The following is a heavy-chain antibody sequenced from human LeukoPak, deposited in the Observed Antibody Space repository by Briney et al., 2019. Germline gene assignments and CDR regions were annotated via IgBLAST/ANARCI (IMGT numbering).Heavy chain of an antibody. Sequence: GGSLRLSCAASGFTFSSYGMHWVRQAPGKGLEWVAFIRYDGTNKYYADSVKGRFIISRDNSKNTLYLQMSSLRGEDTAVYYCARSSYSSSWYTQSFLSDYYMDVWGKGTTVTVSS. CDR2: IRYDGTNK. V-gene: IGHV3-30*02. D-gene: IGHD6-13*01. CDR1: GFTFSSYG. J-gene: IGHJ6*03. CDR3: ARSSYSSSWYTQSFLSDYYMDV.